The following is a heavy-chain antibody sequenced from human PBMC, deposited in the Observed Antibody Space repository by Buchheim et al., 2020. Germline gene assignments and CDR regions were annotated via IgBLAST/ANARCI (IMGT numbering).Heavy chain of an antibody. V-gene: IGHV3-73*01. Sequence: EVQLVESGGGLVQPGGSLKLSCVVSGFIFSGSAVHWVRQASGKGLEWVGRVRSKVNSYATAYAASVKGRFTISRDDSKDTAYLQMDRLKTEDTAVYYCTRLEIDFWSGPTFDYWGQGIL. D-gene: IGHD3-3*01. CDR2: VRSKVNSYAT. J-gene: IGHJ4*02. CDR3: TRLEIDFWSGPTFDY. CDR1: GFIFSGSA.